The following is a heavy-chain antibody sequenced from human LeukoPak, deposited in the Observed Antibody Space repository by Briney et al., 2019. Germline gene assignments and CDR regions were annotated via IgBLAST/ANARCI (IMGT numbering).Heavy chain of an antibody. D-gene: IGHD6-13*01. V-gene: IGHV3-30*18. Sequence: PGRSLRLSCAASGFTFSSYGMHWVRQAPGKGLEWVAVISYDGSKKYYADSVKGRFTISRDNSKNTLYLQMNSLRAEDTAVYYCAKESYWGIAAAGPFYYYYGMDVWGQGTTVTVSS. CDR1: GFTFSSYG. CDR3: AKESYWGIAAAGPFYYYYGMDV. CDR2: ISYDGSKK. J-gene: IGHJ6*02.